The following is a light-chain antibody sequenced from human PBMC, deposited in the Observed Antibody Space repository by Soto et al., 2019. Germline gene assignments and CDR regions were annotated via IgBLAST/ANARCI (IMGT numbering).Light chain of an antibody. CDR1: QSISRY. Sequence: EIVLTQSPATLSSSPGEIATLSCRASQSISRYLAWYQQKPGQAPRLLIYDASNRATAIPTRFSSSWSGTDFTLTISSLEPEDFAFYYCQQRTNWPITFGPGTLLEI. V-gene: IGKV3-11*01. CDR3: QQRTNWPIT. J-gene: IGKJ5*01. CDR2: DAS.